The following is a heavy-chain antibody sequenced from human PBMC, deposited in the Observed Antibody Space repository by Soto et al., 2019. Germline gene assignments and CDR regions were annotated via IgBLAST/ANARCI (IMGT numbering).Heavy chain of an antibody. V-gene: IGHV4-39*01. J-gene: IGHJ4*02. CDR1: GGSISSSSYY. D-gene: IGHD2-8*01. Sequence: SETLSLTCTVSGGSISSSSYYWGWIRQPPGKGLEWIGSIYYSGSTYYNPSLKSRVTISVDTSKNQFSLKLSSVTAADTAVYYCARQGDIVLMAWSLDYWGQGTLVTVSS. CDR3: ARQGDIVLMAWSLDY. CDR2: IYYSGST.